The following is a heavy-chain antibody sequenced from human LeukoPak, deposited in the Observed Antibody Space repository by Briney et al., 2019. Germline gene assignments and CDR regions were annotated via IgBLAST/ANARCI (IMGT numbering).Heavy chain of an antibody. CDR2: INHSGST. V-gene: IGHV4-34*01. J-gene: IGHJ5*02. CDR1: GGSFSGYY. D-gene: IGHD3-10*01. Sequence: SETLSLTCAVYGGSFSGYYWSWIRQPPGKGLEWIGEINHSGSTNYNPSLKSRVTISVDTPKNQFSLKLSSVTAADTAVYYCARGRKLWFGESNWFDPWGQGTLVTVSS. CDR3: ARGRKLWFGESNWFDP.